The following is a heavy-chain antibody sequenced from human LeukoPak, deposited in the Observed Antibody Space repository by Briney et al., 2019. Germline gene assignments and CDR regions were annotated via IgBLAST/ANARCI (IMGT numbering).Heavy chain of an antibody. J-gene: IGHJ4*01. D-gene: IGHD3-3*01. CDR1: GYTFTSYD. CDR2: MNPNSGNT. CDR3: ARDSSLYYDFWSGNPPFDY. V-gene: IGHV1-8*02. Sequence: ASVKVSCKASGYTFTSYDINWVRQATGQGLEWMGWMNPNSGNTGYAQKLQGRVTMTTDTSTSTAYMELRSLRSDDTAVYYCARDSSLYYDFWSGNPPFDYWGQEPWSPSPQ.